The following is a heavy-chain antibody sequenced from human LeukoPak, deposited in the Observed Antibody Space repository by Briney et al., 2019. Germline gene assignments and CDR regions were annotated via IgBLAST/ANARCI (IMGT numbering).Heavy chain of an antibody. V-gene: IGHV4-34*01. CDR1: GGSFSGYY. Sequence: SETLSLTCAVYGGSFSGYYWSWIRQPPGKGLEWIGEINHSGSTNYNPSLKSRVTISVDTSKNQFSLKLSSVTAADTAVYYCARGTERGQRSFDYWGQGTLVTVSS. J-gene: IGHJ4*02. D-gene: IGHD1-1*01. CDR3: ARGTERGQRSFDY. CDR2: INHSGST.